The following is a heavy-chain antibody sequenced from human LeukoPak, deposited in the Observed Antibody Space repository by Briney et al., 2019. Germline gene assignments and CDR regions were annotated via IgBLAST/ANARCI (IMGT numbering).Heavy chain of an antibody. CDR3: ASGGWLRSLTFDY. Sequence: GGSLRLSCAASGFTFSSYSMNWVRQAPGKGLEWVSSISSSSSYIYYADSVKGRFTISRDNAKNSLYLQMNSLRAEDTAVYYCASGGWLRSLTFDYWGQGTLVTVSS. D-gene: IGHD5-12*01. J-gene: IGHJ4*02. CDR2: ISSSSSYI. CDR1: GFTFSSYS. V-gene: IGHV3-21*01.